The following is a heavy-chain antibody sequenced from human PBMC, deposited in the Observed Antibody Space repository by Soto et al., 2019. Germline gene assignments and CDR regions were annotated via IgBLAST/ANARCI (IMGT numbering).Heavy chain of an antibody. CDR3: ARSRGEQLRTRYYYYMDV. D-gene: IGHD6-6*01. Sequence: ASVKVSCKASGGTFSSYAISWVRQAPGQGLEWMGRIIPILGTANYAQKFQGRVTITADKSTSTAYMELSSLRSEDTAVYYCARSRGEQLRTRYYYYMDVWGKGTTVTVSS. CDR2: IIPILGTA. CDR1: GGTFSSYA. V-gene: IGHV1-69*04. J-gene: IGHJ6*03.